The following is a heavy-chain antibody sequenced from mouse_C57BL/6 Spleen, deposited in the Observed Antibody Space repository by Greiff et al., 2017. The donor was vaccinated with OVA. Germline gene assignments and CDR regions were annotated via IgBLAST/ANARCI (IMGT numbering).Heavy chain of an antibody. CDR3: ARNYYGNYAWFAY. V-gene: IGHV2-2*01. J-gene: IGHJ3*01. CDR1: GFSLTSYG. D-gene: IGHD2-1*01. CDR2: IWSGGST. Sequence: VMLVESGPGLVQPSQSLSITCTVSGFSLTSYGVHWVRQSPGKGLEWLGVIWSGGSTDDNAAFLSRLSISKDNSKSQVFFKMNSLQADDTTIYYCARNYYGNYAWFAYWGQGTLVTVSA.